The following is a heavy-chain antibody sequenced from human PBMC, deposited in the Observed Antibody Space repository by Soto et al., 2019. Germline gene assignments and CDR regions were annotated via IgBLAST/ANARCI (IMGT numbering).Heavy chain of an antibody. J-gene: IGHJ6*02. V-gene: IGHV1-58*02. Sequence: SVKVSCKASGFTFTSSAMQWVRQARGQRLEWIGWIVVGSGNTNYAQKFQGQVTISADKSISTAYLQWSSLKASDTAMYYCARLSHGSGSYQYYYYGMDVWGQGTTVTVSS. CDR2: IVVGSGNT. CDR1: GFTFTSSA. CDR3: ARLSHGSGSYQYYYYGMDV. D-gene: IGHD3-10*01.